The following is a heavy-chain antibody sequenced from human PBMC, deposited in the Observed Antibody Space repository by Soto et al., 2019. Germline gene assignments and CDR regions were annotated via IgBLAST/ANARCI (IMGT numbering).Heavy chain of an antibody. CDR2: ISYDGSNK. CDR3: AKDHYRGDGLVRETYNYYGMDV. V-gene: IGHV3-30*18. J-gene: IGHJ6*02. Sequence: GGSLRLSCAASGFTFSSYGMHWVRQAPGKGLEWVAVISYDGSNKYYADSVKGRFTISRENSKNTLYLQMNSLRAEDTAVYYCAKDHYRGDGLVRETYNYYGMDVWGQGTTVTVSS. D-gene: IGHD3-10*01. CDR1: GFTFSSYG.